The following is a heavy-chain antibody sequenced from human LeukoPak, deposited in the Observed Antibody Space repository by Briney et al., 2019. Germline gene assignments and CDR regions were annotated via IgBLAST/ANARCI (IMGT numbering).Heavy chain of an antibody. V-gene: IGHV3-21*01. D-gene: IGHD3-10*01. CDR1: GFTFSSYS. CDR2: ISSSSSYI. CDR3: AREYYYGSGSYYY. Sequence: PGGSLRLSCAASGFTFSSYSMNWVRQAPGKGLEWVPSISSSSSYINYADSVKGRFTISRDNAKNSLYLQMNSLRAEDTAVYYCAREYYYGSGSYYYWGQGTLVTVSS. J-gene: IGHJ4*02.